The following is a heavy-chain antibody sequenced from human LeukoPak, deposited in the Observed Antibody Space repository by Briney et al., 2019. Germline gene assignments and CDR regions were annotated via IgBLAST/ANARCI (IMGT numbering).Heavy chain of an antibody. J-gene: IGHJ4*02. Sequence: GGSLRLSCAASGFTFSSYSMNWVRQAPGKGLEWVSSISSSSGYIYYADSVKGRSTISTDNAKNSLYLQMNSLRAEDTAVYYCARAPSGPSDYWGQGTLVTVSS. D-gene: IGHD6-19*01. V-gene: IGHV3-21*01. CDR3: ARAPSGPSDY. CDR1: GFTFSSYS. CDR2: ISSSSGYI.